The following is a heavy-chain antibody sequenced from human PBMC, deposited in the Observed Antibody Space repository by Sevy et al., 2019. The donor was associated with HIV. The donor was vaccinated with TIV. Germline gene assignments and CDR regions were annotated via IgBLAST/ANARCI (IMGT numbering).Heavy chain of an antibody. CDR1: GFTFSSYS. D-gene: IGHD6-13*01. CDR2: ISSSSSTI. V-gene: IGHV3-48*02. Sequence: GGSLRLSCAASGFTFSSYSMNWVRQAPGKGLEWVSYISSSSSTIYYADTVKGRFTISRDNAKNSLYLQMSSLRDEYTAVYYCARTPEGYSRSWYELANKVFDYWGQGTLVTVSS. J-gene: IGHJ4*02. CDR3: ARTPEGYSRSWYELANKVFDY.